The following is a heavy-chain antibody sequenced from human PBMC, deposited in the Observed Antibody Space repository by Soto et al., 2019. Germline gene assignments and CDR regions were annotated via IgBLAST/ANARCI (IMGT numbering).Heavy chain of an antibody. V-gene: IGHV1-18*01. Sequence: QVQLVQSGAEVKKPGASVKVSCKASGYTFTSYDISLVRQAPGQGLEWMGWMSTSNGNTNYAQKLQGRVTMTTDTSTSTANMELSSLRPDDTAVYFCARDRNWVDPWGQGTLVTVS. J-gene: IGHJ5*02. CDR3: ARDRNWVDP. CDR2: MSTSNGNT. CDR1: GYTFTSYD.